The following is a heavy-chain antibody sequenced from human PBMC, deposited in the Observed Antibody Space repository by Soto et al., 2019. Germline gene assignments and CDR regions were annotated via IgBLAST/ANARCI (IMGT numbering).Heavy chain of an antibody. CDR2: ISYDGSNK. V-gene: IGHV3-30*03. CDR1: GFTFSSYG. Sequence: GGSLRLSCAASGFTFSSYGMHWVRQAPGKGLEWVAVISYDGSNKYYADSVKGRFTISRHNSKNTLYLQMNSLRAEDTAVYYCARVPTVTTLLGAFDIWGQGTMVTVSS. D-gene: IGHD4-17*01. CDR3: ARVPTVTTLLGAFDI. J-gene: IGHJ3*02.